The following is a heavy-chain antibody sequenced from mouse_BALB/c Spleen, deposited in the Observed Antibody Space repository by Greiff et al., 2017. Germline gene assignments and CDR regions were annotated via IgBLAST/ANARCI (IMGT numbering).Heavy chain of an antibody. J-gene: IGHJ4*01. V-gene: IGHV3-2*02. CDR3: ARGNLYDYDPMDY. CDR2: ISYSGST. D-gene: IGHD2-4*01. Sequence: EVKLQESGPGLVKPSQSLSLTCTVTGYSITSDYAWNWIRQFPGNKLEWMGYISYSGSTSYNPSLKSRISITRDTSKNQFFLQLNSVTTEDTATYYCARGNLYDYDPMDYWGQGTSVTVSS. CDR1: GYSITSDYA.